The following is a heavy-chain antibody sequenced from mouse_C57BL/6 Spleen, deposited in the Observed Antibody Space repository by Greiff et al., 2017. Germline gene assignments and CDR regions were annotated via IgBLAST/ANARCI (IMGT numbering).Heavy chain of an antibody. D-gene: IGHD2-13*01. Sequence: VQLQQSGAELVRPGASVKWSCTASGFNIKDDYMHWVKQRPEQGLEWIGWMDPENGDTEYASKFQGKATITADTSSNTAYLQLSSLTSEDTAVYYCTTGCDKFAYWGQGTLVTVSA. V-gene: IGHV14-4*01. CDR2: MDPENGDT. CDR3: TTGCDKFAY. J-gene: IGHJ3*01. CDR1: GFNIKDDY.